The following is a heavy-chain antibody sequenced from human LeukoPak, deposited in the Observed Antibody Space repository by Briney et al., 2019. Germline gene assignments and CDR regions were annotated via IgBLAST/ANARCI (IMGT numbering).Heavy chain of an antibody. D-gene: IGHD5-18*01. CDR2: IWYDGSNK. Sequence: GGSLRLSCAASGFTFSSYGMHWVRQAPGKGLEWVAVIWYDGSNKYYADSVKGRFTISRDNSKNTLYLQMNSLRAEDTAVYYCAKDSGGYSYGPGSWGQGTLVTVSS. CDR3: AKDSGGYSYGPGS. CDR1: GFTFSSYG. V-gene: IGHV3-33*06. J-gene: IGHJ5*02.